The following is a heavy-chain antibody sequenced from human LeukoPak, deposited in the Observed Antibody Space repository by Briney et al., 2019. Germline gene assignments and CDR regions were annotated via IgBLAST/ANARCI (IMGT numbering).Heavy chain of an antibody. J-gene: IGHJ4*02. CDR3: ARGSSSWFKITYIFDY. V-gene: IGHV3-30*02. CDR1: GFIFSTYG. Sequence: GGSLRLSCAASGFIFSTYGMHWVRQAPGKGLEWATFIQDDGSDKYYADSVRGRFTISRDNSRNTLYLQMNSLRPEDTAVYYCARGSSSWFKITYIFDYWGQGTLVTVSS. CDR2: IQDDGSDK. D-gene: IGHD6-13*01.